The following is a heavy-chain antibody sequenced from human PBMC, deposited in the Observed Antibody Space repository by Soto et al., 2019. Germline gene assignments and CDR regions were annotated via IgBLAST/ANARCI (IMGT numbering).Heavy chain of an antibody. Sequence: QVQLVESGGGVVQPGRSLRLSCAASGFTFSSYAMHWVRQAPGKGLEWVAVISYDGSNKYYADSVKGRFTIYRDNSKNPLYLQMNSLRAEDTSVYYCARDRKGMDVCGQGTTVTVSS. CDR2: ISYDGSNK. CDR3: ARDRKGMDV. CDR1: GFTFSSYA. J-gene: IGHJ6*02. V-gene: IGHV3-30-3*01.